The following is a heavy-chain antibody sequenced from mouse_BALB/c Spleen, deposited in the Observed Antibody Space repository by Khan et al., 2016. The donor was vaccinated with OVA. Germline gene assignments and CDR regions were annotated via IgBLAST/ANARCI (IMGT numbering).Heavy chain of an antibody. CDR1: GFSLTDYA. CDR3: AKGPHYYAMDY. J-gene: IGHJ4*01. CDR2: IWGGGSK. V-gene: IGHV2-6-5*01. Sequence: VQLQESGPGLVAPSQSLSITCTVSGFSLTDYAVSWIRQPPGKGLEWLGVIWGGGSKYYNSALKSRLSISKDNSKSQVFLKMNSLQTDDTAMYYCAKGPHYYAMDYWGQGTSVTVSS.